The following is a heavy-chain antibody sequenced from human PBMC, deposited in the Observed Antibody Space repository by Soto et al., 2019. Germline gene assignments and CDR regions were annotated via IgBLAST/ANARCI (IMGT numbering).Heavy chain of an antibody. Sequence: QVQLQESGPGLVKPSQTLSLTCTVSGGSISSGGYYWSWIRQHPGKGLEWIGYIYYSGSTYYNPSLKSRVTISVDTSKNQFSLKXXXXXXXXXXVYYCARVSEDTAVDYWGQGTLVTVXX. CDR2: IYYSGST. D-gene: IGHD5-18*01. CDR3: CARVSEDTAVDY. J-gene: IGHJ4*02. V-gene: IGHV4-31*03. CDR1: GGSISSGGYY.